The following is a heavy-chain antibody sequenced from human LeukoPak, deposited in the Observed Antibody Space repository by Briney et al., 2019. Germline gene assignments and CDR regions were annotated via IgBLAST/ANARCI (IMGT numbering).Heavy chain of an antibody. CDR3: ATVTKVDFNY. V-gene: IGHV3-30*09. CDR2: VSVEGIGR. J-gene: IGHJ4*02. Sequence: PGRSLRLSCSASGFTFSSYTFYWFRQAPGKGLEWVASVSVEGIGRYFPGSVEGRFAISRDDSTKSVFLQMSNLRPDDTAVYFCATVTKVDFNYWGQGTLVTVSS. D-gene: IGHD4-11*01. CDR1: GFTFSSYT.